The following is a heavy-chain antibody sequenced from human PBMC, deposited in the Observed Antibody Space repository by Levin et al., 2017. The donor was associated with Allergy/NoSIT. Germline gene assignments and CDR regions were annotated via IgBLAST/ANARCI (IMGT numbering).Heavy chain of an antibody. CDR1: GFTFSSYG. V-gene: IGHV3-30*18. J-gene: IGHJ3*02. CDR2: ISYDGSNK. CDR3: AKHTAMVNADAFDI. D-gene: IGHD5-18*01. Sequence: GESLKISCAASGFTFSSYGMHWVRQAPGKGLEWVAVISYDGSNKYYADSVKGRFTISRDNSKNTLYLQMNSLRAEDTAVYYCAKHTAMVNADAFDIWGQGTMVTVSS.